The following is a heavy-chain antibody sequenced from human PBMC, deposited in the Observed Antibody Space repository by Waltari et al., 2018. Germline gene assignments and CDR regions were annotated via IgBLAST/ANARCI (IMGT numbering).Heavy chain of an antibody. J-gene: IGHJ4*02. CDR1: GFIFRDYY. Sequence: QVQLVESAGGLVRPGGSLRLSCAASGFIFRDYYMSWVRQTPGKGLEWISYISPFDTIYYADSVTGRFTISRDNAKNSVFLQMNDLRVEDTAIYYCVRDWRTPASRWGGYFDYWGQGDLVTVSS. V-gene: IGHV3-11*01. CDR2: ISPFDTI. CDR3: VRDWRTPASRWGGYFDY. D-gene: IGHD2-2*01.